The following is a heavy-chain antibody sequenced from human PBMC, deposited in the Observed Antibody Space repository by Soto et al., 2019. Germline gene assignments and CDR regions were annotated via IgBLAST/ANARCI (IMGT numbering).Heavy chain of an antibody. CDR2: IYSSGST. CDR1: GDSIRNFY. J-gene: IGHJ6*02. CDR3: VRDCSGGGCYSDYGMDV. D-gene: IGHD2-15*01. Sequence: QVQLQESGPGLVKPSETLSLTCTVSGDSIRNFYWSWIRQPAGKGLEWIGRIYSSGSTDYNASLKSRVSMSVGSSNNEFFLRMTSVTAEDTAVYYCVRDCSGGGCYSDYGMDVWGQGTTVTVS. V-gene: IGHV4-4*07.